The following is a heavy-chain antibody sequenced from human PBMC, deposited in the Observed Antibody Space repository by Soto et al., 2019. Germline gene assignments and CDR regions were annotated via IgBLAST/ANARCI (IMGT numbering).Heavy chain of an antibody. Sequence: ASVKVSCKASGYTFTGYYMHWVRQAPGQGLEWMGWINPNSGGTNYAQKFQGWVTTTRDTSISTAYMELSRLRSDDTAVYYCARDRSYYSDYWGQGTLVTVSS. V-gene: IGHV1-2*04. D-gene: IGHD3-10*01. CDR1: GYTFTGYY. CDR2: INPNSGGT. J-gene: IGHJ4*02. CDR3: ARDRSYYSDY.